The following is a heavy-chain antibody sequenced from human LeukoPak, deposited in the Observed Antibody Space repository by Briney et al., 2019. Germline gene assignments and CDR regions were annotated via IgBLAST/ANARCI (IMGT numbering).Heavy chain of an antibody. J-gene: IGHJ4*02. Sequence: SETLSLTCNVSAYSITNGYYWGWIRQAPGKGLEWIGSIYHSGSTYYNPSLKSRVTISVDTSKNQFSLKLSSVTAADTAVYYCARDLFGYYDRSGYYDYWGQGTLVTVSS. D-gene: IGHD3-22*01. CDR2: IYHSGST. CDR3: ARDLFGYYDRSGYYDY. V-gene: IGHV4-38-2*02. CDR1: AYSITNGYY.